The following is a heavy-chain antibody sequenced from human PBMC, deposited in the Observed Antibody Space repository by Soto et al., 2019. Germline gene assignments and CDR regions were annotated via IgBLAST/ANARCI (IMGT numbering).Heavy chain of an antibody. CDR2: IYYSGST. CDR1: GGSISNYY. V-gene: IGHV4-59*08. D-gene: IGHD1-26*01. CDR3: ARHRLGSRALDY. Sequence: SETLSLTSTVSGGSISNYYWSWIRQSPGEGLEWIGYIYYSGSTNYNPSLKSRLTISVDTSKNQFSLKLNSVTAADTAVYYCARHRLGSRALDYWGQGTLVTVSS. J-gene: IGHJ4*02.